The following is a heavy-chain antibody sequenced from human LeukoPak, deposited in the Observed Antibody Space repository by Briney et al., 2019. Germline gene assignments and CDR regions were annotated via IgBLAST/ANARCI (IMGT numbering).Heavy chain of an antibody. CDR2: IIPILGIA. CDR1: GGTFSSYA. J-gene: IGHJ6*02. V-gene: IGHV1-69*04. Sequence: ASVKVSCKASGGTFSSYAISWVRQAPGQGLEWMGRIIPILGIANYAQKFQGRVTITADKSTSTAYMELSSLRSEDTAVYYCARGRELERLNYYYGMDVWGQGTTVTVSS. CDR3: ARGRELERLNYYYGMDV. D-gene: IGHD1-1*01.